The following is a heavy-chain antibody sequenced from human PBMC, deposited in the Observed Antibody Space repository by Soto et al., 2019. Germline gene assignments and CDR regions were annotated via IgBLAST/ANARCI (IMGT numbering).Heavy chain of an antibody. CDR2: ISANDGNT. Sequence: RASVKVSCKASGYTFRIYGITWVRQAPGQGLEWMGWISANDGNTHYAQKIQGRATMTTDTSTSTAYLEVRSLRSDDTAVYYCARKGTGAPVDYWGQGTLVTVSS. V-gene: IGHV1-18*01. CDR3: ARKGTGAPVDY. J-gene: IGHJ4*02. CDR1: GYTFRIYG.